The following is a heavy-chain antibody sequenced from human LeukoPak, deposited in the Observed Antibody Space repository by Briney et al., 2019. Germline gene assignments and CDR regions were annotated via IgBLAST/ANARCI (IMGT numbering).Heavy chain of an antibody. CDR1: GGSISRYY. Sequence: SETLSLTCTVSGGSISRYYWSWIRQPPGKGLEWIGYIYYSGSTNYNPSPKSRVTISVDTSKNQFSLKLSSVTAADTAVYYCARINLRDGYNSVKSPYYYYGMDVWGQGTTVTVSS. V-gene: IGHV4-59*08. J-gene: IGHJ6*02. D-gene: IGHD5-24*01. CDR3: ARINLRDGYNSVKSPYYYYGMDV. CDR2: IYYSGST.